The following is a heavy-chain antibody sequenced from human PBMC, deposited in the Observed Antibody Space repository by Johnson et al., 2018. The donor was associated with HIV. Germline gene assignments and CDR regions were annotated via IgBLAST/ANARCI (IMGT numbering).Heavy chain of an antibody. V-gene: IGHV3-30*18. CDR2: ISSDGSNK. J-gene: IGHJ3*02. D-gene: IGHD1-26*01. Sequence: QVQLVESGGGVVQPGRSLRLSCAASGFTFSSYGMLWVRQAPGKGLEWVAVISSDGSNKYYADSVKGRFTISRDNSKNTLYLQMNSLRAEDTAVYYCAKSGYSGSYDRMGAFDIWGQGTMVTVSS. CDR1: GFTFSSYG. CDR3: AKSGYSGSYDRMGAFDI.